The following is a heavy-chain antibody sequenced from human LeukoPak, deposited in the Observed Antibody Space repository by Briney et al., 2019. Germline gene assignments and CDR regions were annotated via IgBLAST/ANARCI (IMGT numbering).Heavy chain of an antibody. J-gene: IGHJ4*02. D-gene: IGHD3-3*01. CDR2: XXXXXXNT. V-gene: IGHV1-18*01. CDR3: ARDRDYDFWSGYSARPRPFDY. CDR1: GYTFTSYG. Sequence: ASVKVXCXXXGYTFTSYGXXXXXXAPGQXXXXXXXXXXXXXNTNYAKXLQGRVTXXTDTSTSTAYMELRSLRSXDTAVYYCARDRDYDFWSGYSARPRPFDYWGQGTLVTVSS.